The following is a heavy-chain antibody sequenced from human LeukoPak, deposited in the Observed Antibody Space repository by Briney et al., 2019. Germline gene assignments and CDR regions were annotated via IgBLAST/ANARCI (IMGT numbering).Heavy chain of an antibody. D-gene: IGHD2-15*01. J-gene: IGHJ4*02. Sequence: PGGSLRLSCAASGFTLSNYWMSWVRQAPGKGLEWVANIKQDGSAKFHVDSVKGRFTISRDNAKNSLYLQMNSLRAEDTAVYYCARVREDKVVTTRCFDYWGQGALVTVSS. CDR3: ARVREDKVVTTRCFDY. CDR1: GFTLSNYW. V-gene: IGHV3-7*01. CDR2: IKQDGSAK.